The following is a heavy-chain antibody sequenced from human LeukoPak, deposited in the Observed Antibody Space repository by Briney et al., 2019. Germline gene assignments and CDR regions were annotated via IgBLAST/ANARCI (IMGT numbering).Heavy chain of an antibody. V-gene: IGHV3-30*18. CDR1: GFTFSSYG. Sequence: GRSLRLSCAASGFTFSSYGMHWVRQAPGKGLEWVAVISYDGTNKYYADSVKGRFTISRDNSKNTLYPQMNSLRAEDTAVYYCAKVRDSSSWSYYYYYYGMDVWGKGTTVTVSS. J-gene: IGHJ6*04. D-gene: IGHD6-13*01. CDR2: ISYDGTNK. CDR3: AKVRDSSSWSYYYYYYGMDV.